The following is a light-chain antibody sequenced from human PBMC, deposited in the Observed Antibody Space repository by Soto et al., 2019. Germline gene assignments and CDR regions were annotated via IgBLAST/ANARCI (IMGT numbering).Light chain of an antibody. J-gene: IGLJ1*01. CDR2: EVV. CDR1: KSDIGVYDF. V-gene: IGLV2-8*01. Sequence: QSALTQPSSASGSPGQSVTISCTGTKSDIGVYDFVSWYQHHPGKAPRLIIYEVVQRPSGVPDRFSGSKSGNTASLTVSGLQAADDADYFCKSYAGSNTYVFGSGTKLTVL. CDR3: KSYAGSNTYV.